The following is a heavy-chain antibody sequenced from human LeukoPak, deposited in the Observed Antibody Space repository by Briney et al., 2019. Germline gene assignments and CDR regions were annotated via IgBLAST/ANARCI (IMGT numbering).Heavy chain of an antibody. D-gene: IGHD5-18*01. V-gene: IGHV3-33*01. CDR2: IWYDGNNK. CDR3: AIDWGYTTMVSYYFDY. Sequence: PGRSLRLSCAASGFTFSGYGMHWVRQAPDKGLEWVAVIWYDGNNKYYADSVKGRFTITRDNSKNTLYLQMNSLRVEDTAVYYCAIDWGYTTMVSYYFDYWGQGALVTVSS. J-gene: IGHJ4*02. CDR1: GFTFSGYG.